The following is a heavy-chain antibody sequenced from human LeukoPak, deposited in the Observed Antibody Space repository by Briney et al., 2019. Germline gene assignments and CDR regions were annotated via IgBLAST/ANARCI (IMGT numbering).Heavy chain of an antibody. CDR2: INPNSGVT. V-gene: IGHV1-2*02. CDR3: ARGSHIAVAGTYLDS. J-gene: IGHJ4*02. Sequence: GASVKVSCKASGYTFTDYYMHWVRQAPGQGLEWMGWINPNSGVTNYPQNFQGRVTVTRDTSVTTAYMELRRLRSDDTAVYYCARGSHIAVAGTYLDSWGQGALVTVSS. CDR1: GYTFTDYY. D-gene: IGHD6-19*01.